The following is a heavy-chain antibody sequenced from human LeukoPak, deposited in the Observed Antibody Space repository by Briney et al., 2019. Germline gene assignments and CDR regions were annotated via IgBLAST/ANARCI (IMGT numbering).Heavy chain of an antibody. Sequence: SETLSLTCTVSGGSISSYYWSWIRQPAGKGLEWIGRIYTSGSTNYNPSLKSRVTMSVDTSKNQFSLKLSSVTAADTAVYYCASENSSRRAFYFDYWGQGTLVTVSS. D-gene: IGHD6-13*01. J-gene: IGHJ4*02. CDR1: GGSISSYY. CDR3: ASENSSRRAFYFDY. V-gene: IGHV4-4*07. CDR2: IYTSGST.